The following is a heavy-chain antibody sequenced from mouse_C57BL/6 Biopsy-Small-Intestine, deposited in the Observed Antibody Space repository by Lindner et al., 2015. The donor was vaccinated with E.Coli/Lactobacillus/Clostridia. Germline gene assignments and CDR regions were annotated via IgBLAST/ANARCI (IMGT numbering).Heavy chain of an antibody. Sequence: VQLQESGPELVKPGASVKISCKASGYSFTGYYMHWVKQSHGNILDWIGYIYPYNGVSSYNQKFKGKATLTVDKSSSTAYMELRSLTSEDSAVYYCARRYYYGSSYDRYFDVWGTGTTVTVSS. CDR2: IYPYNGVS. D-gene: IGHD1-1*01. CDR3: ARRYYYGSSYDRYFDV. CDR1: GYSFTGYY. V-gene: IGHV1-31*01. J-gene: IGHJ1*03.